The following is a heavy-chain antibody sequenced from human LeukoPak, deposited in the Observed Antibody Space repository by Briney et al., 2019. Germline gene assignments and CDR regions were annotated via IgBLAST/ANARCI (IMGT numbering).Heavy chain of an antibody. Sequence: ASVKVSCKASGYTFTGYYMHWVRQAPGQGPEWMGWINPNSGGTNYAQKFQGRVTMTRDTSISTAYMELRSLRSDDSAMYYCSRGRDGYNPTADYWGQGTLVTVSS. D-gene: IGHD5-24*01. V-gene: IGHV1-2*02. CDR3: SRGRDGYNPTADY. J-gene: IGHJ4*02. CDR2: INPNSGGT. CDR1: GYTFTGYY.